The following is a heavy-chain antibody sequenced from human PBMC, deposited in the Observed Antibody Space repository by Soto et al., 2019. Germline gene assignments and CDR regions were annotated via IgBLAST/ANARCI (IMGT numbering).Heavy chain of an antibody. CDR1: GITFSDAW. Sequence: GSLRLSCAASGITFSDAWMSWVRQAPGKGLEWVGRIKSKTDGGTSDYAAPVKGRFTISRDDSKDTLYLQMNTLKNEDTAVYYCAANGLDIWGQGTMVTVSS. CDR3: AANGLDI. CDR2: IKSKTDGGTS. D-gene: IGHD2-8*01. J-gene: IGHJ3*02. V-gene: IGHV3-15*01.